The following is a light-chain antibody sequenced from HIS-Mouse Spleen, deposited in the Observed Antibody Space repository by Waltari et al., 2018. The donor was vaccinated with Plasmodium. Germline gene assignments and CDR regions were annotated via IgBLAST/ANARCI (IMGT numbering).Light chain of an antibody. CDR1: SSDVGRYNL. CDR3: CSYAGSSTFVV. V-gene: IGLV2-23*03. CDR2: EGS. J-gene: IGLJ2*01. Sequence: QSALTQPASVSGSPGQSITISCTGTSSDVGRYNLVSWSQQHPGKAPKLMIYEGSKRPSGVSNRFSGSKSGNTASLTISGLQAEDEADYYCCSYAGSSTFVVFGGGTKLTVL.